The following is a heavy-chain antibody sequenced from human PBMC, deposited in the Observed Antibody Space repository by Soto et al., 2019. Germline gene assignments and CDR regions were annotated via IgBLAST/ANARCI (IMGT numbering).Heavy chain of an antibody. V-gene: IGHV5-51*01. CDR3: PRQMGWLQSDNWFDP. D-gene: IGHD5-12*01. CDR2: IYPGDSDT. J-gene: IGHJ5*02. CDR1: GYSFTSYW. Sequence: GESLKISCKGSGYSFTSYWIGWVRQMPGKGLEWMGIIYPGDSDTRYSPSFQGQVTISADKSISTAYLQWSSLKASDTAMYYCPRQMGWLQSDNWFDPWGQGTLVTVSS.